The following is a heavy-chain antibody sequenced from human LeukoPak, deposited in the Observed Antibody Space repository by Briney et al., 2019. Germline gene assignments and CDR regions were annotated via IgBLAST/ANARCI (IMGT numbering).Heavy chain of an antibody. V-gene: IGHV1-2*02. D-gene: IGHD3-10*01. Sequence: ASVKHSCKASGYTFTGYYMHWVRKAPGQGLEWMGWINPNSGGTNYAQKFQGRVTMTRDTSISTAYMELSRLRSDDTAVYYCARSMVRGVTPPYDWFDPWGQGTLVTVSS. CDR3: ARSMVRGVTPPYDWFDP. CDR2: INPNSGGT. J-gene: IGHJ5*02. CDR1: GYTFTGYY.